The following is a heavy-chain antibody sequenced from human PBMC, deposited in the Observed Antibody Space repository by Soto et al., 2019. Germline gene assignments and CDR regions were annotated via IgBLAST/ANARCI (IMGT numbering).Heavy chain of an antibody. Sequence: GGSLRLSCAASGLTFSNYAMTWVRQAPGKGLEWVSAISGSGGSTFYADSVKGRFTISRDNSKNTLYLQMNSLSAGDTAIYYCTTWGSSYVFDCWGQGTLVTVSS. D-gene: IGHD1-26*01. CDR1: GLTFSNYA. J-gene: IGHJ4*02. CDR2: ISGSGGST. CDR3: TTWGSSYVFDC. V-gene: IGHV3-23*01.